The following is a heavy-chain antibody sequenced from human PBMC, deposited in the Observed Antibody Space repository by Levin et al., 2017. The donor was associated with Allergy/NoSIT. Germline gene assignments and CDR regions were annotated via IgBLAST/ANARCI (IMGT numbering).Heavy chain of an antibody. V-gene: IGHV3-23*01. D-gene: IGHD3-22*01. CDR2: FSGSGGST. CDR3: AKAYYYDSSGYYPFHY. CDR1: GFTFSSYG. Sequence: GESLKISCAASGFTFSSYGMTWVRQAPGKGLEWVSAFSGSGGSTYYADSVKGRFTISRDNSKNTLYLQMNSLRAEDTAVYYCAKAYYYDSSGYYPFHYWGQGTLVTVSS. J-gene: IGHJ4*02.